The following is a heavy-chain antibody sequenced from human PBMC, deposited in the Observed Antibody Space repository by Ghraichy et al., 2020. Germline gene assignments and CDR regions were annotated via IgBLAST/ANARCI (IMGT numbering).Heavy chain of an antibody. J-gene: IGHJ4*02. Sequence: LNISCTVSGGSISSGDYYWSWIRQPPGKGLEWIGYIYYSGSTYYNPSLKSRVTISVDTSKNQFSLKLSSVTAADTAVYYCARVGGIAVAGFDYWGQGTLVTVSS. V-gene: IGHV4-30-4*01. D-gene: IGHD6-19*01. CDR3: ARVGGIAVAGFDY. CDR1: GGSISSGDYY. CDR2: IYYSGST.